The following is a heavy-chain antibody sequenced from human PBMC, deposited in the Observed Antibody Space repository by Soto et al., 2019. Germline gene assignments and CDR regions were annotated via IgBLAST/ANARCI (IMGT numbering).Heavy chain of an antibody. CDR1: GFTFSSYG. Sequence: QVQLVESGGGVVQPGRSLRLSCAASGFTFSSYGMQWVRQAPGKGLEWVAVIWFDGSNKYYADSVKGRFTISRDNSNNTLYLQMSILRAEDTAVYYCARHWESHMDYWGQGTLVTVSS. CDR3: ARHWESHMDY. V-gene: IGHV3-33*01. J-gene: IGHJ4*02. D-gene: IGHD3-16*01. CDR2: IWFDGSNK.